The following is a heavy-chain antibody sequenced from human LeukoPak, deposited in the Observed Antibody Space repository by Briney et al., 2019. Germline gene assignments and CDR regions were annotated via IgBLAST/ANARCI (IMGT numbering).Heavy chain of an antibody. V-gene: IGHV1-46*01. Sequence: GASVKVSCKASGYTFTSYYMHWVRPAPGQGREWMGIINPSGGSTSYAQKFQGRVTMTRDMSTSTVYMELSSLRSEDTAVYYCARDGGRNWFDPWGQGTLVTVSS. CDR2: INPSGGST. D-gene: IGHD1-26*01. J-gene: IGHJ5*02. CDR3: ARDGGRNWFDP. CDR1: GYTFTSYY.